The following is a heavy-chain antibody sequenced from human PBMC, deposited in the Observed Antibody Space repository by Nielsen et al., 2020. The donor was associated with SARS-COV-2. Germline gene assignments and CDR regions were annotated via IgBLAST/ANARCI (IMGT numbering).Heavy chain of an antibody. V-gene: IGHV3-15*01. CDR3: TTGGITMVRGVMQY. CDR2: IKSKVDGGTT. CDR1: GFTFSNPW. J-gene: IGHJ1*01. Sequence: GGSLRLSCVASGFTFSNPWMNWVRQAPGKGLEWVGRIKSKVDGGTTDYAGPVKGRFTISRDDSKNTLYLQMNSLKTEDTAVYYCTTGGITMVRGVMQYWGQGTLVTVSP. D-gene: IGHD3-10*01.